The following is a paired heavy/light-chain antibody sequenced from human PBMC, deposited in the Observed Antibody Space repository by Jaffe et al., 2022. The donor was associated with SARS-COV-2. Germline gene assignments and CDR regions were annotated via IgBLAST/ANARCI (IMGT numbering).Light chain of an antibody. J-gene: IGLJ2*01. Sequence: SYELTQPPSVSVSPGQTASITCSGDKLGNKYASWYQQKPGQSPVLVIYQDSKRPSGIPERFSGSNSGNTATLTISGTQAMDEADYYCQAWDSTVVFGGGTKLTVL. CDR1: KLGNKY. CDR3: QAWDSTVV. CDR2: QDS. V-gene: IGLV3-1*01.
Heavy chain of an antibody. V-gene: IGHV4-61*02. D-gene: IGHD3-16*01. CDR2: IFTSGST. J-gene: IGHJ3*02. CDR1: GGSISSGSYY. CDR3: ARDPRSAVITPDMGDDAFDI. Sequence: QVQLQESGPGLVKPSQTLSLTCTVSGGSISSGSYYWNWIRQPAGKGLEWIGRIFTSGSTNYNPSLKSRVTISVDTSKSQFSLRLNSVTAADTAMYFCARDPRSAVITPDMGDDAFDIWGQGTMVTVSS.